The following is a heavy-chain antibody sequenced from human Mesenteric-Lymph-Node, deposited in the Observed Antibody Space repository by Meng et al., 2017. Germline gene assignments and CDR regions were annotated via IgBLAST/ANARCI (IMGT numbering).Heavy chain of an antibody. Sequence: GESLKISCAVSGFTFNSNWMAWVRQAPGKGLDWVANINPDGSDTHFADSVKGRFTISRDNAKNSLYLEMNSLRAEDTAFYYCAKDRNYGIFYGMDVWGRGTTVTVSS. D-gene: IGHD4-11*01. V-gene: IGHV3-7*03. CDR2: INPDGSDT. CDR3: AKDRNYGIFYGMDV. CDR1: GFTFNSNW. J-gene: IGHJ6*02.